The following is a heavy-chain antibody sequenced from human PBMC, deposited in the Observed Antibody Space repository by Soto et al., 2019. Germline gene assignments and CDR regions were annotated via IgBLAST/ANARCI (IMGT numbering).Heavy chain of an antibody. V-gene: IGHV3-33*01. CDR1: GFTFNHYG. CDR3: ARDLSDY. CDR2: VYYDGSNQ. J-gene: IGHJ4*02. Sequence: QVQLVESGGGVVQPGTSLRLSCAASGFTFNHYGMHWVRQAPGKGLEWVAIVYYDGSNQYYADSVKGRFTISRDNSKNTLYLQINSPRVDDTAMYYCARDLSDYWGQGPLVTVSS.